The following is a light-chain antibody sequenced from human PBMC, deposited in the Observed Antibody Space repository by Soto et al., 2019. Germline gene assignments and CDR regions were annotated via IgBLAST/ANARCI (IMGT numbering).Light chain of an antibody. V-gene: IGKV3-11*01. CDR1: QSVSSF. Sequence: EIVLQQSPATLPLSPGKRATLSCRASQSVSSFLAWYQQKPCQAPRLLIYDTSKRATGIPAGFSGSGSGTDFTLTICSLEAEDLAVYYCQQSSDWLTFGGWTKVDI. J-gene: IGKJ4*01. CDR3: QQSSDWLT. CDR2: DTS.